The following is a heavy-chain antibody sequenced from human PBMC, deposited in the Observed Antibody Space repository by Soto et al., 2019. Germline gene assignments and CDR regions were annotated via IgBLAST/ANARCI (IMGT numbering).Heavy chain of an antibody. V-gene: IGHV1-2*04. J-gene: IGHJ6*03. CDR2: INPNSGGT. CDR3: GRGGKYDFFTGLPHYYYSSMDV. D-gene: IGHD3-9*01. CDR1: GYTFTGYY. Sequence: ASVKVSCKASGYTFTGYYMHWVRQAPGQGLEWMGWINPNSGGTNYAQKFQGWVTMTRDTSISTAYMELSSLRSEDTAVYYCGRGGKYDFFTGLPHYYYSSMDVWGKGTTVPVS.